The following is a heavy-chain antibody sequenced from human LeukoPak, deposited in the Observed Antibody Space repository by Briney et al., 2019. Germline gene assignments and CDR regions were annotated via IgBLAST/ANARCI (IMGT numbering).Heavy chain of an antibody. J-gene: IGHJ4*02. Sequence: GGSLRLPCAASGFTFSTYSMNWVRQAPGKGLEWVSSISTSSTYIYYADSVQGRFTISRDYAKDSLYLQMNSLRVDDTAVYYCARAPFYDSSGPTIGPYYFDFWGQGTLVTVSS. CDR3: ARAPFYDSSGPTIGPYYFDF. D-gene: IGHD3-22*01. CDR2: ISTSSTYI. V-gene: IGHV3-21*01. CDR1: GFTFSTYS.